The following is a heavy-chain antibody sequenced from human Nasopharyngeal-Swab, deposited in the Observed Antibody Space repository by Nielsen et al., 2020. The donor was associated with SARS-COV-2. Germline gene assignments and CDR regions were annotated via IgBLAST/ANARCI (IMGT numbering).Heavy chain of an antibody. D-gene: IGHD2-15*01. CDR3: ARAKVVVVAASDY. J-gene: IGHJ4*02. V-gene: IGHV3-33*01. CDR2: IWYDGSNK. Sequence: VRQDPGKGLEWVAVIWYDGSNKYYADSVKGRFTISRDNSTNTLYLQMNSLRAEDTAVYYCARAKVVVVAASDYWGQGTLVTVSS.